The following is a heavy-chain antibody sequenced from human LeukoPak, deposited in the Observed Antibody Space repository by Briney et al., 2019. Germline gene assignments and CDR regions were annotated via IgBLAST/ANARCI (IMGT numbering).Heavy chain of an antibody. CDR1: GFTFSNYG. D-gene: IGHD5-18*01. CDR2: INWNGGST. CDR3: ARHLSGITGYTYGRGIDY. V-gene: IGHV3-20*04. Sequence: PGGSLRLSCAASGFTFSNYGMHWVRQAPGKGLEWVSGINWNGGSTGYADSVKGRFTISRDNAKTSLYLQMNSLRAEDTAVYYCARHLSGITGYTYGRGIDYWGQGTLVTVSS. J-gene: IGHJ4*02.